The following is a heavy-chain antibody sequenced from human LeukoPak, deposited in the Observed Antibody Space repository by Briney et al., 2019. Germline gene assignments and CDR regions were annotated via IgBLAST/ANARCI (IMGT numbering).Heavy chain of an antibody. D-gene: IGHD1-26*01. V-gene: IGHV3-48*03. J-gene: IGHJ4*02. CDR3: ARDRGPGSYLSSDF. CDR1: GFTFSSYE. CDR2: ISSSGSTI. Sequence: GGSLRLSCAASGFTFSSYEMNWVRQAPGKGLEWVSYISSSGSTIYYADSVKGRFTISRDNAKNSLYLQMNSLRAEDTAVYYCARDRGPGSYLSSDFWGQGTLVTVSS.